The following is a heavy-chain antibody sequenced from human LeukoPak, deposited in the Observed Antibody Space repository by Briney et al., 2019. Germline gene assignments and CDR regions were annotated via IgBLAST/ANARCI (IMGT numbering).Heavy chain of an antibody. D-gene: IGHD3-10*01. V-gene: IGHV4-59*01. J-gene: IGHJ5*02. CDR3: AREGLWFGEIDWFDP. CDR2: IYYSGST. Sequence: SETLSLTCTVSGGSISGYYWSWIRQPPGKGLEWIGYIYYSGSTNYNPSLKSRVTISVDTSKNQFSLKLSSVTAADTAVYYCAREGLWFGEIDWFDPWGQGTLVTVSS. CDR1: GGSISGYY.